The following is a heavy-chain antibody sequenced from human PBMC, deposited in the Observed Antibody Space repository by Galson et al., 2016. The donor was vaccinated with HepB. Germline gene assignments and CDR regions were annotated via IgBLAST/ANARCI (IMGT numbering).Heavy chain of an antibody. CDR2: MYWDDDK. CDR3: VHVYYDSSGYWGQPEYVDY. CDR1: GFSLSFNEVG. J-gene: IGHJ4*02. Sequence: PALVKPTQTLTLTCTFSGFSLSFNEVGVGWIRQPPGKALEWLALMYWDDDKRYRPSLQSRLTITKDTSKNQVVLTMTDMDPVDTATYYCVHVYYDSSGYWGQPEYVDYWGQGTLVTVSS. D-gene: IGHD3-22*01. V-gene: IGHV2-5*02.